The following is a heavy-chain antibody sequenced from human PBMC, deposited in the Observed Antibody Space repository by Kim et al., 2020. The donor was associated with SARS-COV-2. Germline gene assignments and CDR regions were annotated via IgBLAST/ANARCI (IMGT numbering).Heavy chain of an antibody. D-gene: IGHD3-10*01. CDR1: GGSISSSSYY. J-gene: IGHJ6*02. Sequence: SETLSLTCTVSGGSISSSSYYWGWIRQPPGKGLEWIGSIYYSGSTYYNPSLKSRVTISVDTSKNQFSLKLSSVTAADTAVYYCATPALAGPLYGMDVWGQGTTVTVSS. CDR2: IYYSGST. CDR3: ATPALAGPLYGMDV. V-gene: IGHV4-39*01.